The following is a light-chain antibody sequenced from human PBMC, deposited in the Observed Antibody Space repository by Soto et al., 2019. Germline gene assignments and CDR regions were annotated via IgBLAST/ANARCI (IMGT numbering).Light chain of an antibody. CDR1: QSVSSNY. J-gene: IGKJ3*01. CDR2: GAS. V-gene: IGKV3-20*01. CDR3: QQYGSSPPVT. Sequence: ELVFTQSPGTLSLSPGARATLSCRARQSVSSNYLAWYQQKPGQAPRLSIYGASSRATGIPDRFSGSVSGTDFTLTTSTLEPEDVAVYYGQQYGSSPPVTFGPGTKVDIK.